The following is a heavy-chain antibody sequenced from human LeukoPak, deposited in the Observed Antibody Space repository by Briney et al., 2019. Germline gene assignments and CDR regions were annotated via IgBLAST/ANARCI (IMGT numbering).Heavy chain of an antibody. Sequence: GGSLRLSCAASGFTFSTYWMTWVRQAPGMGLAWVATIKRDGSEEYYVDSVKGRFTISRDNTKNSLYLQMNSLRAEDTALYYCAGYLGYWGQGTLVTVSS. CDR1: GFTFSTYW. CDR2: IKRDGSEE. D-gene: IGHD3-16*01. J-gene: IGHJ4*02. V-gene: IGHV3-7*03. CDR3: AGYLGY.